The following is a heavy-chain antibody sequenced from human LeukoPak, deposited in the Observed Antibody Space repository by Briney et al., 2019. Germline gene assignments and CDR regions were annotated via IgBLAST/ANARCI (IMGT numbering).Heavy chain of an antibody. CDR3: ARSTSVGAPGFDY. J-gene: IGHJ4*02. CDR2: ISSSSIYI. CDR1: GFPFSRYS. Sequence: AGSLRLSCAAYGFPFSRYSMTWVRQAPGKGLPWVSSISSSSIYIYYADSVKGRFTISRDNAKNSLYLQMNSLRAEDTAVYYCARSTSVGAPGFDYWGQGTLVTVSS. D-gene: IGHD1-26*01. V-gene: IGHV3-21*01.